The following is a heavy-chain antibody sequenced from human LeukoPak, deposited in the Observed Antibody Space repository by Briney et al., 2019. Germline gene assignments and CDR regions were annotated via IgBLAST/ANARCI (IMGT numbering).Heavy chain of an antibody. CDR1: GXAISSYY. Sequence: PSETLSLTCTVSGXAISSYYWSWIRQPPGKGLEYIAYIHYSGSTNYNPSLKSRVTISLDTSKNQFSLKLSSVTAADTAVYYCAGLRDMWGCDHWGQGTLVTVSS. V-gene: IGHV4-59*08. D-gene: IGHD2-15*01. J-gene: IGHJ4*02. CDR2: IHYSGST. CDR3: AGLRDMWGCDH.